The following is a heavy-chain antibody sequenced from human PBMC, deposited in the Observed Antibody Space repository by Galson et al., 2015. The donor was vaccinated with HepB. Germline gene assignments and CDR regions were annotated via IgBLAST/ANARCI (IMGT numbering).Heavy chain of an antibody. CDR2: TYYRSKWYN. CDR1: GDSVSTNSAT. Sequence: CAISGDSVSTNSATWNWIRQSPSRGLEWQGRTYYRSKWYNDYAVSVKSRITINPDTSKNQFSLQLNSVTPEDTAVYYCARAAGMYDFWSGYYFDFDYWGQGTLVTVSS. CDR3: ARAAGMYDFWSGYYFDFDY. J-gene: IGHJ4*02. V-gene: IGHV6-1*01. D-gene: IGHD3-3*01.